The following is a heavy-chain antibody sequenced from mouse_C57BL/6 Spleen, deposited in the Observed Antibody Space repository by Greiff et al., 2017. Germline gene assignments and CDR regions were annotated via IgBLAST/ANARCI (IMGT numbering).Heavy chain of an antibody. J-gene: IGHJ1*03. CDR1: GFTFSSYT. D-gene: IGHD2-5*01. Sequence: EVKVVESGGGLVKPGGSLKLSCAASGFTFSSYTMSWVRQTPEKRLEWVATISGGGGNTYYPDSVKGRFTISRDNAKNTLYLQMCSLRSEDTALYYCARVTYSNLWYFDVWGTGTTVTVSS. V-gene: IGHV5-9*01. CDR2: ISGGGGNT. CDR3: ARVTYSNLWYFDV.